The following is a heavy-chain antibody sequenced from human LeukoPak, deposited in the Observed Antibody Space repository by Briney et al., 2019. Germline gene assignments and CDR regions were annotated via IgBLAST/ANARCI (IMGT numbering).Heavy chain of an antibody. J-gene: IGHJ5*02. CDR1: GGSISSSSYY. CDR3: ARSVPIWFGDGGTWFDP. CDR2: IYYSGST. Sequence: SETLSLTCTVSGGSISSSSYYWGWIRQPPGKGLEWSGSIYYSGSTYYNPSRKIRVTISVDTSKNQFSLKLSSVTAADTAVYYCARSVPIWFGDGGTWFDPWGQGTLVTVSS. V-gene: IGHV4-39*01. D-gene: IGHD3-10*01.